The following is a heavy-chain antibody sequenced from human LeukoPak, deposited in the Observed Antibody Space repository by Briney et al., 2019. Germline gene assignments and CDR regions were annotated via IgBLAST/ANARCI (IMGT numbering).Heavy chain of an antibody. CDR1: GYTFTSYY. Sequence: ASVKVSCTASGYTFTSYYMHWVRQAPGQGLEWMGWINPNSGGTNYAQKFQGRVTMTRDTSISTAYMELSRLRSDDTAVYYCARGRDMVRGVAGYWGQGTLVTVSS. J-gene: IGHJ4*02. CDR2: INPNSGGT. D-gene: IGHD3-10*01. V-gene: IGHV1-2*02. CDR3: ARGRDMVRGVAGY.